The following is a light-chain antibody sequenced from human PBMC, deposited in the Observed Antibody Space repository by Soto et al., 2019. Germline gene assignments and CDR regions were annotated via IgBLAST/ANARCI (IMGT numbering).Light chain of an antibody. J-gene: IGKJ1*01. V-gene: IGKV3-15*01. CDR2: GVS. Sequence: ESVITQSPTALTVSPGESATHSCRASQSISSNKLAWYQQKPGQAPRLLLFGVSNRATGIPARFSGSGSGTDFSLAISSLQSEDFAVYYCQQYDYWPRTFAQRTKVDIK. CDR3: QQYDYWPRT. CDR1: QSISSN.